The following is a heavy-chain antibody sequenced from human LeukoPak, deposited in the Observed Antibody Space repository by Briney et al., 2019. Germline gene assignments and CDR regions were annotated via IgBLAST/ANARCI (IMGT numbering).Heavy chain of an antibody. CDR2: IYYRGTS. V-gene: IGHV4-59*08. CDR3: ARHYCSGGNCYYFDH. D-gene: IGHD2-15*01. CDR1: GGSISGYY. Sequence: SETLSLTCTVSGGSISGYYWSWIRQPPGQGLEWIGFIYYRGTSKYNPSLMSRVTMSVDTSKNQVSLKLSSVTAADTAVYYCARHYCSGGNCYYFDHWGQGTLVAVSS. J-gene: IGHJ4*02.